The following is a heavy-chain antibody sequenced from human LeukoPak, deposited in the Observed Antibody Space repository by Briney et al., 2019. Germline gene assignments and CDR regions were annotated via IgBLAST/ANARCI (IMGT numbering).Heavy chain of an antibody. V-gene: IGHV3-15*01. CDR3: ARERATGVSFDY. CDR2: IKSKTDGGTT. CDR1: GFTFSNAW. D-gene: IGHD1-26*01. Sequence: PGGSLRLSCAASGFTFSNAWMSWVRQAPGKGLEWVGRIKSKTDGGTTDYAAPVKGRFTISRDDSKNTLYLQMNSLRAEDTAVYYCARERATGVSFDYWGQGTLVTVSS. J-gene: IGHJ4*02.